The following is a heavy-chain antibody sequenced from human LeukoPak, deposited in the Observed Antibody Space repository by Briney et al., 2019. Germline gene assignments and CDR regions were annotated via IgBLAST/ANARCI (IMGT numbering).Heavy chain of an antibody. CDR3: AKDRSTTVITYFDY. J-gene: IGHJ4*02. Sequence: GRSLRLSCAASGFTFDDYAMHWVRQAPGKGLEWVSGISWNSGSIGYADSVKGRFTISRDNAKNSLYLQMNSLRAEDTALYYCAKDRSTTVITYFDYRGQGTLVTVSS. D-gene: IGHD4-17*01. V-gene: IGHV3-9*01. CDR2: ISWNSGSI. CDR1: GFTFDDYA.